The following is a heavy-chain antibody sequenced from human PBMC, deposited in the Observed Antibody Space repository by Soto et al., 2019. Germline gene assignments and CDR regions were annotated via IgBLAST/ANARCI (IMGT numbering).Heavy chain of an antibody. CDR3: AKCSRLLFHRYSHDAFDI. J-gene: IGHJ3*02. V-gene: IGHV3-23*01. CDR1: GFTFSSYA. CDR2: ISGRGGST. Sequence: EVQLLESGGGLVQPGGSLRLSCAASGFTFSSYAMSWVRQSPGKGLEWVSAISGRGGSTYYADSVKGRFTISRDKSKNSLYLHMNSLRAEDTAVYYCAKCSRLLFHRYSHDAFDIWGQGTTVTVSS. D-gene: IGHD2-2*01.